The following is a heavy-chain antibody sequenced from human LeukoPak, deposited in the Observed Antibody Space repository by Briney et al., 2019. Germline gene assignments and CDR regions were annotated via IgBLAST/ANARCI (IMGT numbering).Heavy chain of an antibody. CDR2: ISGSGGNT. J-gene: IGHJ6*02. CDR3: AKDRYGYYGMDV. Sequence: GGSLRLSCAASGFTFSSYAMSWGRQAPGKGLEWVSAISGSGGNTYYADSVKGGFTISRANSKNTLYLQMNSLRAEATAVYYCAKDRYGYYGMDVWGQGTTVTVSS. D-gene: IGHD4-17*01. CDR1: GFTFSSYA. V-gene: IGHV3-23*01.